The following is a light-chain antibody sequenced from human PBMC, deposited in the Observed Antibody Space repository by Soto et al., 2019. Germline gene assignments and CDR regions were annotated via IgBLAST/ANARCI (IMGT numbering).Light chain of an antibody. Sequence: EIVLTQSPATLSLSPGERATLSCRASQSVSSYLAWYQQKPGQAPRLLIYDTSKRATGIPARFSGSGSGTGFSLTISSLEHEDFALYYCQQRPNSHRSFTFGPGTKVDIK. CDR2: DTS. V-gene: IGKV3-11*01. CDR1: QSVSSY. J-gene: IGKJ3*01. CDR3: QQRPNSHRSFT.